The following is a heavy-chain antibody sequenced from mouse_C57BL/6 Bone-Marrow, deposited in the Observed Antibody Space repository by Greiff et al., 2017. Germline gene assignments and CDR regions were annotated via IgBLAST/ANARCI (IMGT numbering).Heavy chain of an antibody. Sequence: VKLMESGAELARPGASVKLSCKASGYTFTSYGISWVKQRTGQGLEWIGEIYPRSGNTYYNEKFKGKATLTADKSSSTAYMELRSLTSEDSAVYFCARTYGSFLDYWGQGTTLTVSS. CDR1: GYTFTSYG. CDR3: ARTYGSFLDY. D-gene: IGHD1-1*01. V-gene: IGHV1-81*01. J-gene: IGHJ2*01. CDR2: IYPRSGNT.